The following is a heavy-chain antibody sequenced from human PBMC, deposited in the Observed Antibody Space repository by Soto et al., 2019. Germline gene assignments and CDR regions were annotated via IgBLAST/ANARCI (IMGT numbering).Heavy chain of an antibody. J-gene: IGHJ4*02. CDR3: ALSSSWFTFDY. V-gene: IGHV4-59*08. Sequence: QVQLQESGPGLVKHSETLSLTCTVSGGSISSYYWSWIRQPTGKGLEWIGYIYYSGSTNYNPSLKSRVTISVDTSKNQFSLKLSSVTAADTAVYYCALSSSWFTFDYWGQGTLVTVSS. D-gene: IGHD6-13*01. CDR2: IYYSGST. CDR1: GGSISSYY.